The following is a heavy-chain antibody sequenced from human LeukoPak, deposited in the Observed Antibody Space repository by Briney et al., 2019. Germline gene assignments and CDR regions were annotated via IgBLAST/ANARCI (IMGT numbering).Heavy chain of an antibody. CDR3: AKAVSTTVTTPDFQH. CDR1: GFTFDDYA. J-gene: IGHJ1*01. D-gene: IGHD4-17*01. CDR2: ISWNSGSI. Sequence: PGRSLRLSCAASGFTFDDYAMHWVRQAPGKGLEWVSGISWNSGSIGYADSVKGRFTISRDNAKNSLYLQMNSLRAEDTALYYCAKAVSTTVTTPDFQHWGQGTLVTVSS. V-gene: IGHV3-9*01.